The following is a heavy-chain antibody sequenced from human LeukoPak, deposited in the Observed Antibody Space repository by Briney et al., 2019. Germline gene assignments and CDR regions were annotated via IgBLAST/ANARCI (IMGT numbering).Heavy chain of an antibody. V-gene: IGHV3-21*01. CDR2: ISGSSTFI. J-gene: IGHJ4*02. D-gene: IGHD5-18*01. CDR1: GFTFTSYS. Sequence: GGSLRLSCAASGFTFTSYSMNWVRQAPGKGLEWVSSISGSSTFIYYADSVKGRFTISRDNAKNSLYLQMNSLRAEDTAVYYCASYPGYSHDYWGQGTLVTVSS. CDR3: ASYPGYSHDY.